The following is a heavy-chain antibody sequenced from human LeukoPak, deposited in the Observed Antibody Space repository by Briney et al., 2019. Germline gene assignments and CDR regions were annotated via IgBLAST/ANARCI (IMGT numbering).Heavy chain of an antibody. D-gene: IGHD3-10*01. CDR1: GFTFSTYW. Sequence: GGSLRLSCAASGFTFSTYWMSWVRQAPGKGLEWVANIKEDGGEKYYVDSVKGRFTISRDNAQNSLYLQMNSLRAEDTAMYYCAKTYYYSSGNFWGQGTLVTVSS. V-gene: IGHV3-7*01. CDR2: IKEDGGEK. CDR3: AKTYYYSSGNF. J-gene: IGHJ4*02.